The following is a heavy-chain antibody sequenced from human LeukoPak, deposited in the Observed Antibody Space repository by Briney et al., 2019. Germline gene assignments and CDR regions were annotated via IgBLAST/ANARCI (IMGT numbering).Heavy chain of an antibody. CDR2: VYYTGST. CDR3: ARLDISFSPEADY. D-gene: IGHD1-1*01. Sequence: SETLSLTCTVSGGSISSSSYYWGWLRQPPGQGLEWVGSVYYTGSTYYKPSLRSRVTISVDMSMNHFSLKLFSMTAADTAVYYCARLDISFSPEADYWGQGSLVTVSS. J-gene: IGHJ4*02. V-gene: IGHV4-39*02. CDR1: GGSISSSSYY.